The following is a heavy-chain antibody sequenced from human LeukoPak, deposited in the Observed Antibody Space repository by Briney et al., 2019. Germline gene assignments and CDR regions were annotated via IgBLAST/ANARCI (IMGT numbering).Heavy chain of an antibody. CDR3: ARDGMSPFDY. CDR1: GGSFSGYY. Sequence: PSETLSLTCAVYGGSFSGYYWSWIRQPPGKGLEWIGEIYHSGGTNYNPSLKSRVTISVDKSKNQFSLNLRLVTAADTAVYYCARDGMSPFDYWGQGTLVTVSS. CDR2: IYHSGGT. V-gene: IGHV4-34*01. J-gene: IGHJ4*02.